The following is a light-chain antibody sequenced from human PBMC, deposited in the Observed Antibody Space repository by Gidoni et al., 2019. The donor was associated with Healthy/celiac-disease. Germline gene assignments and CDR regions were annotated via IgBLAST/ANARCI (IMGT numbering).Light chain of an antibody. CDR3: CSYAGSYSWV. J-gene: IGLJ3*02. CDR1: SSDVGGYNY. V-gene: IGLV2-11*01. Sequence: QSALIQPRSVSGSPGQSVTISCTGTSSDVGGYNYVSWYQQHPGKAPKLMIYDVSKRPSGVPDRFSGSKSGNTASLTISGLQAEDEADYYCCSYAGSYSWVFGGGTKLTVL. CDR2: DVS.